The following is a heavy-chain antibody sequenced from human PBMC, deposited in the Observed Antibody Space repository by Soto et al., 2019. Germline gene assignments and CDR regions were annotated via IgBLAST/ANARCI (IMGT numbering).Heavy chain of an antibody. Sequence: QPGGSLRLSCAASGFTVSSNYMSWVRQAPGKGLEWVSVIYSGGSTYYADSVKGRFTISRDNSKNTLYLQMNSLRAEDTAVYYCAREGYDFWSGYRTLDYWGQGTLVTVSS. CDR1: GFTVSSNY. V-gene: IGHV3-53*01. D-gene: IGHD3-3*01. CDR2: IYSGGST. CDR3: AREGYDFWSGYRTLDY. J-gene: IGHJ4*02.